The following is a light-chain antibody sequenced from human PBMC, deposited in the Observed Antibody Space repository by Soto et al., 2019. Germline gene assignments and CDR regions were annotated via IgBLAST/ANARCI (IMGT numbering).Light chain of an antibody. CDR1: QSISSY. Sequence: DIQMTQSPSSLSASVGDRVTITCRASQSISSYLNWYQQKPGKAPKLLIYAASFLQSGVPSRFSGSGSGTEFTLTISSLQPDDFATYYCQQYDNLSITFGQGTRLEIK. V-gene: IGKV1-39*01. CDR2: AAS. J-gene: IGKJ5*01. CDR3: QQYDNLSIT.